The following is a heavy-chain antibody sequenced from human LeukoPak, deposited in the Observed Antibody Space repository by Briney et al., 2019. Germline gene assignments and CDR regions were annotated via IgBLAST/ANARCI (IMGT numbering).Heavy chain of an antibody. CDR1: GRSISIYY. Sequence: SETLSLTCTVSGRSISIYYWSWIRQPPGKGLEWIGYIYYSGSTNYNPSLKSRVTISVDTSKNQFSLKLSSVTAADTAVYYCAKVGRGYSYGYYFDYWGQGTLVTVSS. J-gene: IGHJ4*02. CDR3: AKVGRGYSYGYYFDY. CDR2: IYYSGST. D-gene: IGHD5-18*01. V-gene: IGHV4-59*01.